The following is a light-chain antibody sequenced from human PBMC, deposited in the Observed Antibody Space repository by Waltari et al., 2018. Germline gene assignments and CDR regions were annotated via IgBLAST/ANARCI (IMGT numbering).Light chain of an antibody. J-gene: IGLJ1*01. Sequence: QAGLPPPPSVSKGLGQTDTPTCPRRSNHVRNQRAARVQHHQDHPPKLLTYRNNNRPSGISERFSASRSGNTASLTLTGLQPEDEADYYCSGWDIGLNVHVFGPGTKVTVL. CDR3: SGWDIGLNVHV. CDR2: RNN. CDR1: SNHVRNQR. V-gene: IGLV10-54*04.